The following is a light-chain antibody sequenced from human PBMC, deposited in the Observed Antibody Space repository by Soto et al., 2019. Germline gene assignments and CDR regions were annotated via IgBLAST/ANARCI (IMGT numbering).Light chain of an antibody. CDR3: SSSTTSTTRV. CDR2: DVS. Sequence: QSALTQPASVSGSPGQSITLSCTGTSSDVGAYNSVSWYQQHPGKAPKLIMYDVSTRPSAVSNRFSGSKSGNTASLTISGLQAEDEADYYCSSSTTSTTRVFGTGTKLTVL. J-gene: IGLJ1*01. V-gene: IGLV2-14*03. CDR1: SSDVGAYNS.